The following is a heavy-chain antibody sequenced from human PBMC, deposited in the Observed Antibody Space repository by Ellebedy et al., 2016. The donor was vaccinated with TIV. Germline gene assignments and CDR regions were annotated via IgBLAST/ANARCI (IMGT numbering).Heavy chain of an antibody. Sequence: MPSETLSLTCTVSGGSISSYYWSWIRQPPGKGLAWIGYIYYSGSTNYNPSLKSRVTISVDTSKNQFSLKLSSVTAADTAVYYCARHPFSSGSTTYYYYGMDVWGQGTTVTVSS. CDR1: GGSISSYY. CDR3: ARHPFSSGSTTYYYYGMDV. V-gene: IGHV4-59*08. CDR2: IYYSGST. J-gene: IGHJ6*02. D-gene: IGHD6-19*01.